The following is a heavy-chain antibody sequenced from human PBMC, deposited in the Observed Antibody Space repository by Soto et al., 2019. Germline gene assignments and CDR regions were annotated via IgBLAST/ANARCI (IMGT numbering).Heavy chain of an antibody. CDR1: GGTFSSYA. CDR2: IIPIFGTA. J-gene: IGHJ3*02. Sequence: VKVSCKASGGTFSSYAISWVRQAPGQGLEWMGGIIPIFGTANYAQKFQGRVTITADESTSTAYMELSSLRSEDTAVYYCARGLRITIFGVVIPDDAFDIWGQGTMVTVSS. V-gene: IGHV1-69*01. CDR3: ARGLRITIFGVVIPDDAFDI. D-gene: IGHD3-3*01.